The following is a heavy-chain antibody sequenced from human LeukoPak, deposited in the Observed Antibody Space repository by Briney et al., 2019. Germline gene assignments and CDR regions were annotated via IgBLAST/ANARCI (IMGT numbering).Heavy chain of an antibody. Sequence: GGSLRLSCAASGFTFSSYAMSWVRQAPGKGLEWVSDISGSGSNTYYADSVKGRFTISRDNSKNTLYLQMNSLRAEDTAVYYCARDLYRIVVVPHYFDYWGQGTLVTVSS. CDR2: ISGSGSNT. V-gene: IGHV3-23*01. CDR3: ARDLYRIVVVPHYFDY. D-gene: IGHD3-22*01. CDR1: GFTFSSYA. J-gene: IGHJ4*02.